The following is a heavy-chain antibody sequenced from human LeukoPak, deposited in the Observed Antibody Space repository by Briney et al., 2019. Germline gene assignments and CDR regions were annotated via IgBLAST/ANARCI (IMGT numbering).Heavy chain of an antibody. J-gene: IGHJ4*02. CDR2: IYHSGST. D-gene: IGHD6-19*01. Sequence: SETLSLTCAVSGGSISSSNWWSWVRQPPGKGLEWIGEIYHSGSTNYNPSLKSRVTISVDKSKNQFSLKLSSVTAADTAVYYCAREGEYSSGWYDYWGQGTLVTVSS. V-gene: IGHV4-4*02. CDR3: AREGEYSSGWYDY. CDR1: GGSISSSNW.